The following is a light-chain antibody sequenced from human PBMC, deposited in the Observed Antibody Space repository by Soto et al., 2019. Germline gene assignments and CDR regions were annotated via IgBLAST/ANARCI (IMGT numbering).Light chain of an antibody. J-gene: IGLJ1*01. CDR3: CLYIGATTFV. CDR2: EAH. Sequence: QLRSVFGLPGQSVTISCTPTTSDGRSFSLVSWYQQHPGLSPNVMTSEAHTRPPGGPDRFSRSSSVTPAPLTISGLQADDDADYYCCLYIGATTFVFGTGTKVTVL. CDR1: TSDGRSFSL. V-gene: IGLV2-23*01.